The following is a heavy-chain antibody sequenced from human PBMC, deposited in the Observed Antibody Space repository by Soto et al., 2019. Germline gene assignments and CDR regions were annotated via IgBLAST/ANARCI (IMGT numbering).Heavy chain of an antibody. CDR3: ARTPFYCTNGVCHSVFDY. D-gene: IGHD2-8*01. J-gene: IGHJ4*02. CDR1: GGSISSYY. Sequence: TSETLSLTCTVSGGSISSYYWSWIRQPPGKGLEWIGYIYYSGSTNYNPSLKSRVTISVDTSKNQFSLKLSSVTAADTAVYYCARTPFYCTNGVCHSVFDYWGQGTLVTVS. V-gene: IGHV4-59*01. CDR2: IYYSGST.